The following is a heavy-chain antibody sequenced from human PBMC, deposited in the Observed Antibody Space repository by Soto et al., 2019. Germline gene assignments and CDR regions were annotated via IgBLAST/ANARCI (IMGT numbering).Heavy chain of an antibody. J-gene: IGHJ6*02. CDR1: GFTFSSYG. V-gene: IGHV3-30*18. D-gene: IGHD3-10*01. Sequence: QVQLVESGGGVVQPGRSLRLSCAASGFTFSSYGMHWVRQAPGKGLEWVAVISSDGSKKYYADSVKGRFTISRDNSKNTLYLQMNSPRAEDTAVYYCAKTYYYGWGSYVNGMDVWGQGTTVTVSS. CDR2: ISSDGSKK. CDR3: AKTYYYGWGSYVNGMDV.